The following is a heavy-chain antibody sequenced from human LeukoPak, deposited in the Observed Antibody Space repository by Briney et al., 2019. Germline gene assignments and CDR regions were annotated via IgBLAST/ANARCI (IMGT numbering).Heavy chain of an antibody. CDR1: GYSISSGYY. J-gene: IGHJ4*02. D-gene: IGHD4-11*01. Sequence: PSETLSLTCTVSGYSISSGYYWGWIRQPPGKGLEWIGSIYHSGSTYYNPSLKSRVTISVDTSKNQFSLKPSSVTAADTAVYYCARDLNSNYYFDYWGQGTLVTVSS. CDR2: IYHSGST. CDR3: ARDLNSNYYFDY. V-gene: IGHV4-38-2*02.